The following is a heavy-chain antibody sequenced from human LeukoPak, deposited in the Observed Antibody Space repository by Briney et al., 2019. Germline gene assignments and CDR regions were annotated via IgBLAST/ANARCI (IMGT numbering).Heavy chain of an antibody. J-gene: IGHJ4*02. V-gene: IGHV1-8*03. CDR3: ARGPRGYCSSTSCYVY. Sequence: ASVKVSCKASGYTFTSYDINWVRQATGQGLEWMGWMNPNSGNTGYAQKFQGRVTITRNTSISTAYMELSSLRSEDTAVYYCARGPRGYCSSTSCYVYWGQGTLVTVSS. CDR1: GYTFTSYD. D-gene: IGHD2-2*01. CDR2: MNPNSGNT.